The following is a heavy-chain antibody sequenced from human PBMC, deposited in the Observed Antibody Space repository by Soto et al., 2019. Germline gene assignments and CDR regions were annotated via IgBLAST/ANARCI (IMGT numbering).Heavy chain of an antibody. V-gene: IGHV1-69*06. Sequence: SVKVSCKASGGTFSSYAISWVRQAPGQGLEWMGGIIPIFGTANYAQKFQGRVTITADKSTSTAYMELSSLRSEDTAVYYCAREFPGYCSSTSCYQFDPWGQGTLVTVSS. CDR3: AREFPGYCSSTSCYQFDP. D-gene: IGHD2-2*01. J-gene: IGHJ5*02. CDR2: IIPIFGTA. CDR1: GGTFSSYA.